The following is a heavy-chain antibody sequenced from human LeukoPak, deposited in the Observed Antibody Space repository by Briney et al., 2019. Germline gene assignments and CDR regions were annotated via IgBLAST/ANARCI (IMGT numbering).Heavy chain of an antibody. Sequence: ASVKVSCKASGYTFTGYYTHWARQAPGQGLEWMGWINPNSGGTNYAQKFQGRVTMTRDTSISTAYMELSRLRSDDTAVYYCARDGVPAAIDYYYYMDVWGKGTTVTVSS. CDR3: ARDGVPAAIDYYYYMDV. J-gene: IGHJ6*03. CDR1: GYTFTGYY. D-gene: IGHD2-2*01. CDR2: INPNSGGT. V-gene: IGHV1-2*02.